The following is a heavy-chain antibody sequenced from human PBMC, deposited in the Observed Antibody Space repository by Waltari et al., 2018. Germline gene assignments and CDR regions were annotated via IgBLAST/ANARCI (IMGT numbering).Heavy chain of an antibody. J-gene: IGHJ4*02. CDR3: ARRVSGTGIY. Sequence: VQLVESGGGVVQPGRSLRLSCAASGFTFSSYEMNWVRQAPGKGLEWVSYISSSGSTIYYADSVKGRFTISRDNAKNSLYLQMNSLRAEDTAFYYCARRVSGTGIYWGQGTLVTVSS. CDR1: GFTFSSYE. D-gene: IGHD3-10*01. V-gene: IGHV3-48*03. CDR2: ISSSGSTI.